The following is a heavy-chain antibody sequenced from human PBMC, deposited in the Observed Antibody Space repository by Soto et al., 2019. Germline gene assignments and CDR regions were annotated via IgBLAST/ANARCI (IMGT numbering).Heavy chain of an antibody. J-gene: IGHJ4*02. V-gene: IGHV3-11*06. D-gene: IGHD3-22*01. CDR1: GFTFSDYY. CDR3: ATYDSPMGSDY. CDR2: ISSSSSYT. Sequence: GGSLRLSCASSGFTFSDYYMSWIRQAPGKGLEWVSYISSSSSYTNYADSVKGRFTISRDNAKNSLYLQMNSLRAEDTAVYYCATYDSPMGSDYWGQGTLVTVSS.